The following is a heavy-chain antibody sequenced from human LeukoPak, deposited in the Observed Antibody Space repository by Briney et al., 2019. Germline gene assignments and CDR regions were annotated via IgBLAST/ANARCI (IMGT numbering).Heavy chain of an antibody. CDR1: GFTFNRNW. CDR2: IEPDGSEK. CDR3: ASEPSSATGGSY. V-gene: IGHV3-7*01. D-gene: IGHD1-1*01. J-gene: IGHJ4*02. Sequence: PGGSLRLSCAASGFTFNRNWMSWVRQAAGKGLDGVANIEPDGSEKNYVDSVRGRCTISRDNARNSLYLQITSPRAEDTAVYYCASEPSSATGGSYWGQGILVTVSS.